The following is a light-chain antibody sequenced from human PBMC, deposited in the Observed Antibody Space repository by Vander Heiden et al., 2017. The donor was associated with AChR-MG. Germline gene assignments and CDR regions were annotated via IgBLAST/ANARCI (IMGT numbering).Light chain of an antibody. CDR3: MEALQSPCA. J-gene: IGKJ2*02. CDR1: QSLLHKNGYHY. CDR2: LGS. V-gene: IGKV2-28*01. Sequence: DIVMSQSPLSLAVSPGEPASVSCRSSQSLLHKNGYHYLDWYLQNPGQSPQLLIYLGSNRASGVPDRFSGSGSGTDFTLKISRVEPEDVGVYYCMEALQSPCAFGQGTKLEIK.